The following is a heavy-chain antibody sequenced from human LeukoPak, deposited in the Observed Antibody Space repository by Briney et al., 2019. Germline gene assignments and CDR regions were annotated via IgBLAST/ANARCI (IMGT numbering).Heavy chain of an antibody. CDR3: AREKPFYDSSGYYYPIAFDY. V-gene: IGHV3-21*04. D-gene: IGHD3-22*01. CDR1: GFTFSRYS. J-gene: IGHJ4*02. Sequence: GGSLRLSCAASGFTFSRYSMNWVRQAPGKGLEWVSSISSGSSYIYYADSMKGRFTIARDNAKNSLYLQMNSLRAEDTALYYCAREKPFYDSSGYYYPIAFDYWGQGTLVTVSS. CDR2: ISSGSSYI.